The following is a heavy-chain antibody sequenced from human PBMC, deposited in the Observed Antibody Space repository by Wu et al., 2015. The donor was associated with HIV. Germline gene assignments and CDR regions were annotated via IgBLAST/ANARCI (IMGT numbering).Heavy chain of an antibody. CDR2: INPRTDST. CDR1: GYTFINNF. CDR3: ARERVDYDSGGYRAHRGYYFDY. J-gene: IGHJ4*02. Sequence: QIQLVQSRAEVQKPGASVKISCTAFGYTFINNFLHWVRQAPGQGPEWMGVINPRTDSTTYAETFEGRLTMTRDTSKSTMYMELTSLRSDDTAIYYCARERVDYDSGGYRAHRGYYFDYVGPGNAWSSSLQ. D-gene: IGHD3-22*01. V-gene: IGHV1-46*01.